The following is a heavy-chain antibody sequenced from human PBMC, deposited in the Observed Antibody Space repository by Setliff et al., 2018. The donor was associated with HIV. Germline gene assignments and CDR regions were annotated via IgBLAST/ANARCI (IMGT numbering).Heavy chain of an antibody. D-gene: IGHD5-12*01. CDR2: VNRDGSST. CDR3: HSGYDTEEQSYFDY. Sequence: LRLSCAASGFTFDRFWMHWVRQAPGKGLVWVSRVNRDGSSTTYADSVKDRFTIPRDNAKNTMYLQMNSTRAEDTGVYYCHSGYDTEEQSYFDYWGQGALVTASS. V-gene: IGHV3-74*01. J-gene: IGHJ4*02. CDR1: GFTFDRFW.